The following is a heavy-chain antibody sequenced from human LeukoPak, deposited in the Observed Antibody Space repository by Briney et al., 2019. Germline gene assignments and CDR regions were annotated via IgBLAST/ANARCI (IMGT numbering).Heavy chain of an antibody. CDR2: IYYSGST. Sequence: SETLSLTCTVSGGSISSYYWSWIRQPPGKGLEWIGYIYYSGSTNYNPSLKSRVTISVDTSKNQFSLKLSSVTAADTAVCYCARGKNPLEVSLGYWGQGTLVTVSS. CDR1: GGSISSYY. CDR3: ARGKNPLEVSLGY. D-gene: IGHD7-27*01. J-gene: IGHJ4*02. V-gene: IGHV4-59*01.